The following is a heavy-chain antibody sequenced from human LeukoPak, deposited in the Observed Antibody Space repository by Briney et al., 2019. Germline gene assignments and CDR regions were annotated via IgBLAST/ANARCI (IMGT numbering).Heavy chain of an antibody. CDR3: ARGPGIFRARFDP. Sequence: SETLSFTCAVYGGSFSGYYWSWIRQPPGKGLEWIGEINHSGSTNYNPSLKSRVTISVDTSKNQFSLKLSSVTAADTAVYYCARGPGIFRARFDPWGQGTLVTVSS. V-gene: IGHV4-34*01. CDR2: INHSGST. J-gene: IGHJ5*02. CDR1: GGSFSGYY. D-gene: IGHD3-3*01.